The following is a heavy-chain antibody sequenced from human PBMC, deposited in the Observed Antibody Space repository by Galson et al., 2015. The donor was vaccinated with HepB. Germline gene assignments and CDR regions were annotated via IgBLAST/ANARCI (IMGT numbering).Heavy chain of an antibody. CDR3: ARTMIVVVSTIEGAFDI. V-gene: IGHV5-10-1*01. CDR1: GYSFTSYW. CDR2: IDPSDSYT. Sequence: QSGAEVKKPGESLRISCKGSGYSFTSYWISWVRQMPGKGLEWMGRIDPSDSYTNYSPSFQGHVTISADKSISTAYLQWSSLKASDTAMYYCARTMIVVVSTIEGAFDIWGQGTMVTVSS. D-gene: IGHD3-22*01. J-gene: IGHJ3*02.